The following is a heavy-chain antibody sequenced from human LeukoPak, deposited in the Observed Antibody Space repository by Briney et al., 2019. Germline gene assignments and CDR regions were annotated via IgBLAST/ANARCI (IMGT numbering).Heavy chain of an antibody. V-gene: IGHV4-39*01. D-gene: IGHD3-10*01. CDR3: ARHLVGSSMDV. CDR1: GESIKSTSNY. CDR2: IYYSTNT. J-gene: IGHJ6*03. Sequence: PSETLSLTCSVSGESIKSTSNYWAWVRQPPGKGLEWIGHIYYSTNTYYNSSLKSRVTISVDTSKNQFSLKLSSVTAADTAVYYCARHLVGSSMDVWGKGTTVTVSS.